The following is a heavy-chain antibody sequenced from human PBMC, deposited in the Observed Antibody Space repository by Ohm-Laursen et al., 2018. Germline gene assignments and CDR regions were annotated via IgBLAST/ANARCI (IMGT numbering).Heavy chain of an antibody. D-gene: IGHD6-13*01. CDR3: SRGGRRGSSWYRNDGMGV. Sequence: GTLSLPCAVYGGPFSGYYWSWIRQPPGKGLEWIGEINHSGSTNYTPSPKSRVTISVDTSKNQFTQKLSSVTAADTAVYYCSRGGRRGSSWYRNDGMGVWGQGTTVTVSS. CDR2: INHSGST. J-gene: IGHJ6*02. CDR1: GGPFSGYY. V-gene: IGHV4-34*01.